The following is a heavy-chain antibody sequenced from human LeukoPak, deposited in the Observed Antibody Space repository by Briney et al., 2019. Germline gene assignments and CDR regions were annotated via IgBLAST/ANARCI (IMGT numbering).Heavy chain of an antibody. Sequence: SETLSLTCTVSGYSISSGYYWGWIRQPPGKGLEWIGSIYHSGSTYYNPSLKSRVTISVDTSKNQFSLKLSSVTAADTAVYYCARCLYYYGSGSYYNGAYYFDYWGQGTLVTVSS. CDR3: ARCLYYYGSGSYYNGAYYFDY. D-gene: IGHD3-10*01. CDR1: GYSISSGYY. CDR2: IYHSGST. J-gene: IGHJ4*02. V-gene: IGHV4-38-2*02.